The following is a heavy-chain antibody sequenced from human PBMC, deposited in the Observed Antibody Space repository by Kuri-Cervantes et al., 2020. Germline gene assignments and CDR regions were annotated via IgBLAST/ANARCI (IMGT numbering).Heavy chain of an antibody. D-gene: IGHD2-15*01. CDR3: ARDDCSGGSCYSNY. Sequence: GGSLRLSCAASGFTFSSYSMNRVRQAPGKGLEWVSSISSSSSYIYYADSVKGRFTISRDNAKNSLYLQMNSLRAEDTAVYYCARDDCSGGSCYSNYWGQGTLVTVSS. J-gene: IGHJ4*02. CDR1: GFTFSSYS. V-gene: IGHV3-21*01. CDR2: ISSSSSYI.